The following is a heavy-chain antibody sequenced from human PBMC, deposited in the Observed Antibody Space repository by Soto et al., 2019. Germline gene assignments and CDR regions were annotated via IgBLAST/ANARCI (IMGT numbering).Heavy chain of an antibody. CDR1: GVSFRIYA. Sequence: PGWSLGLACAASGVSFRIYAMSWVRQAPGKGLEWVSAVSGSGGSTYYADSVKGRFTISRDNSKNTLYLQMNSLRAEDTAVYYCAKDRDFSSPSYYGMDVWGQGTTVTVSS. J-gene: IGHJ6*02. CDR2: VSGSGGST. V-gene: IGHV3-23*01. CDR3: AKDRDFSSPSYYGMDV. D-gene: IGHD6-6*01.